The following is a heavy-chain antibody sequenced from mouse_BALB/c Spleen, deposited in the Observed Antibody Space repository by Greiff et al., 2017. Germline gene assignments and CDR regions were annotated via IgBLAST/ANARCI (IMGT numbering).Heavy chain of an antibody. D-gene: IGHD3-3*01. J-gene: IGHJ4*01. CDR3: TRRGLYLAMDY. Sequence: QVQLQQPGAELVKPGASVKMSCKASGYTFTSYWMHWVKQRPGQGLEWIGVIDPSDSYTSYNQKFKGKATLTVDTSSSTAYMQLSSLTSEDSAIYYCTRRGLYLAMDYWGQGTSVTVSS. V-gene: IGHV1S127*01. CDR1: GYTFTSYW. CDR2: IDPSDSYT.